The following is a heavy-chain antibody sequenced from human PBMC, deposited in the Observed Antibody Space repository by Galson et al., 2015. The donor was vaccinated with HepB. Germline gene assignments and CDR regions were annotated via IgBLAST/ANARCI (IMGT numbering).Heavy chain of an antibody. CDR3: ATDQMGRDFPETWFDP. D-gene: IGHD3-3*01. Sequence: SVKVSCKVSGYTLTELSKHWVRQAPGKGLEWMGGFDPEDGETIYAQKFQGRVTMTEDTSTDTAYMELSSLRSEDTAVYYCATDQMGRDFPETWFDPWGQGTLVTVSS. CDR2: FDPEDGET. V-gene: IGHV1-24*01. J-gene: IGHJ5*02. CDR1: GYTLTELS.